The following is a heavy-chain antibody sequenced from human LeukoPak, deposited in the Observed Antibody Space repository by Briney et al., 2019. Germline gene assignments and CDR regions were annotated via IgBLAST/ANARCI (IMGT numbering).Heavy chain of an antibody. Sequence: GESLKISCKSSGYSFTSYWIAWVRQMPGKGLEWMGILYPGDSDTRYSPSFQGQVTISADRSITTAYLQWSSLKASDTAMYYCARLYLPYTSAWYGSAFDIWGQGTMVTVSS. CDR3: ARLYLPYTSAWYGSAFDI. CDR1: GYSFTSYW. D-gene: IGHD6-13*01. V-gene: IGHV5-51*01. CDR2: LYPGDSDT. J-gene: IGHJ3*02.